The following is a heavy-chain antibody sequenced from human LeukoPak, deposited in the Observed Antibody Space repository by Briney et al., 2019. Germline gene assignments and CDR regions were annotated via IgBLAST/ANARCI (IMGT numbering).Heavy chain of an antibody. Sequence: SETLSLTCAVYGGSFSGYYWSWIRQPPGKGLEWIGEINHSGSTNYNPSLKSRVTISVDTSKNQFSLKLSSVTAADTAVYYCARGRRVDYWGQVTLVTVSS. CDR3: ARGRRVDY. CDR1: GGSFSGYY. CDR2: INHSGST. J-gene: IGHJ4*02. V-gene: IGHV4-34*01.